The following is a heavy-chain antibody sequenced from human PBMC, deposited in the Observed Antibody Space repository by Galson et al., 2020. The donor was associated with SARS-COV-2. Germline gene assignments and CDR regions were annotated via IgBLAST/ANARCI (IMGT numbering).Heavy chain of an antibody. Sequence: GESLKISCEVSGFTFNDFWMSGFRQAPGKGLEWVANIKGDGSETNYADFVKGRFSISRDNAANSLYLQMNSLRVEDSAVYYCSREGWQGGYWGQGTRVTVSS. CDR3: SREGWQGGY. V-gene: IGHV3-7*01. J-gene: IGHJ4*02. CDR2: IKGDGSET. D-gene: IGHD6-19*01. CDR1: GFTFNDFW.